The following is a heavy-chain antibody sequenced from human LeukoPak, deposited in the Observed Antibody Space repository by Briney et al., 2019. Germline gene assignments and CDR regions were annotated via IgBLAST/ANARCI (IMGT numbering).Heavy chain of an antibody. CDR1: GFTFSSYA. V-gene: IGHV3-21*01. CDR3: ARAYSYGPLFGY. Sequence: GGSLRLSCAASGFTFSSYAMHWVRQAPGKGLEWVSSISSSSSYIYYADSVKGRFTISRDNAKNSLYLQMNSLRAEDTAVYYCARAYSYGPLFGYWGQGTLVTVSS. D-gene: IGHD5-18*01. J-gene: IGHJ4*02. CDR2: ISSSSSYI.